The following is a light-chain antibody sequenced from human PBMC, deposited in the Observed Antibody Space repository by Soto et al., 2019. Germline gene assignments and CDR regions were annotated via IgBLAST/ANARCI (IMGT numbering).Light chain of an antibody. Sequence: QAVVTQEPSLTVSPGGTVTLTCASNTGAVTSGHYPYWFQQKPGQAPRTLIYDTTNKHSWTPARFSGPLLGGKAALTLSGAQPEDEADYYCFLSYGGARVFGGGTKLTVL. CDR2: DTT. J-gene: IGLJ2*01. CDR1: TGAVTSGHY. V-gene: IGLV7-46*01. CDR3: FLSYGGARV.